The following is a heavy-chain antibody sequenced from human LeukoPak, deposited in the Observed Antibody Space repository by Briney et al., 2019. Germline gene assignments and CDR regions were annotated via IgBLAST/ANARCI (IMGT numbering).Heavy chain of an antibody. D-gene: IGHD3-3*01. Sequence: SKTLSLTCTVSGYSISSGYYWGWIRQPPGKGLEWIGSIYHSGSTYYNPSLKSRVTISVDTSKNQFSLKLSSVTAADTAVYFCVRLSTTLFGVVIQTDPWGQGTLVTVSS. CDR2: IYHSGST. CDR1: GYSISSGYY. CDR3: VRLSTTLFGVVIQTDP. V-gene: IGHV4-38-2*02. J-gene: IGHJ5*02.